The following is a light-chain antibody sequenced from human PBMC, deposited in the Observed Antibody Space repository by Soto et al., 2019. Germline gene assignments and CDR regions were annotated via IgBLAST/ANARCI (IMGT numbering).Light chain of an antibody. Sequence: EIVMTQSPGTLSVSPGERVTLSCRASQSVGNNLAWYQQKPGQAPRLLIYETSTRSTGIPARFSGSGSGTEFTLTISSLQSGDFAVYYCQQYKSWSPITFGRGTRLEIK. V-gene: IGKV3-15*01. J-gene: IGKJ5*01. CDR1: QSVGNN. CDR2: ETS. CDR3: QQYKSWSPIT.